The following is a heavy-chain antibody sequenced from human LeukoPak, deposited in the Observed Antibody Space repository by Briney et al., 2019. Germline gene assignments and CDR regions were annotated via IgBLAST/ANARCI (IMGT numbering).Heavy chain of an antibody. CDR1: GFTFSDYY. V-gene: IGHV3-15*01. CDR2: IKSKTDGGTI. Sequence: PGGSLRLSCAASGFTFSDYYMSWIRQAPGKGLEWVGRIKSKTDGGTIDYGAPVKGRFIISRDDSKNMLYLQMNSLKTEDTAMYYCSTIQMYWGRGTLVTVSS. CDR3: STIQMY. J-gene: IGHJ4*02.